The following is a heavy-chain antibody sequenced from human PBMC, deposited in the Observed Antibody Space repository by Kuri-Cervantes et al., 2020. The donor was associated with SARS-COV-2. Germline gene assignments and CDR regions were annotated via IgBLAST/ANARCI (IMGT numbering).Heavy chain of an antibody. J-gene: IGHJ4*02. Sequence: SGPTPVKPTQTLTLACTFSGFSLSTSGMCGSWIRQPPGKALEWLARIDWDDDKYYGPSLKSRLTITKDTSKNQVVLTMTNMDPADTATYYCAHRPGYSSSFDYWGQGTLVTVSS. V-gene: IGHV2-70*12. CDR3: AHRPGYSSSFDY. D-gene: IGHD6-13*01. CDR2: IDWDDDK. CDR1: GFSLSTSGMC.